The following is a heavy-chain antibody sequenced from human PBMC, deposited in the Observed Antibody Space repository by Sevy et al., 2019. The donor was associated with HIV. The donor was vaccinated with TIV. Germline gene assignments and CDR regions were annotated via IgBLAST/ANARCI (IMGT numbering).Heavy chain of an antibody. Sequence: SETLSLTCTVSGGSISSGNYYWSWIRQPAGKGLEWIGRIYTRGGTNYNPSLKSRVTIPVETSKNQFSLKLSAVTAADTAVYYCARESGDCSSTSCYEGVFDYWGQGTLVTVSS. J-gene: IGHJ4*02. V-gene: IGHV4-61*02. D-gene: IGHD2-2*01. CDR1: GGSISSGNYY. CDR3: ARESGDCSSTSCYEGVFDY. CDR2: IYTRGGT.